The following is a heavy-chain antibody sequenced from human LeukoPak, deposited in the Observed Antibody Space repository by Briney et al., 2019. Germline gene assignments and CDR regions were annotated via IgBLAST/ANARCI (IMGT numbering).Heavy chain of an antibody. CDR3: AKDAYGDYVYYFDH. Sequence: GGSLRLSCAASGFTFSTYAMSWVRQAPGKGLEWVSGISGDGSSTDYADSVKGRFTISRDNSKNTLYLQMNSLRAEDTAVYYCAKDAYGDYVYYFDHWGQGTLVTVSS. V-gene: IGHV3-23*01. J-gene: IGHJ4*02. CDR2: ISGDGSST. CDR1: GFTFSTYA. D-gene: IGHD4-17*01.